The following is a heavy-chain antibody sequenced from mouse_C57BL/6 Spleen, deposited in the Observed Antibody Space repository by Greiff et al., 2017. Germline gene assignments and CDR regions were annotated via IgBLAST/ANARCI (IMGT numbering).Heavy chain of an antibody. CDR3: TRGPFITTVVATPFAY. V-gene: IGHV5-9-1*02. D-gene: IGHD1-1*01. Sequence: EVQLVESGEGLVKPGGSLKLSCAASGFTFSSYAMSWVRQTPEKRLEWVAYISSGGDYIYYADTVKGRFTISRDNARNTLYLQMSSLKSEDTAMYYCTRGPFITTVVATPFAYWGQGTLVTVSA. CDR1: GFTFSSYA. J-gene: IGHJ3*01. CDR2: ISSGGDYI.